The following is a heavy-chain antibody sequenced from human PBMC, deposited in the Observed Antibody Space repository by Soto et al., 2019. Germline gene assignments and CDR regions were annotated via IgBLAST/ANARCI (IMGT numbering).Heavy chain of an antibody. CDR2: IYTSGST. D-gene: IGHD2-2*03. J-gene: IGHJ6*02. Sequence: LSLTCTVSGGSITGYYWSWIRQPAGKGLEWIGRIYTSGSTDYNPSLKSRVTMSVDTSKNQFSLKLSSVTAADTAVYYCARVGYCNSTTSYKAHYYAMDVWGQGTTVTVYS. CDR1: GGSITGYY. V-gene: IGHV4-4*07. CDR3: ARVGYCNSTTSYKAHYYAMDV.